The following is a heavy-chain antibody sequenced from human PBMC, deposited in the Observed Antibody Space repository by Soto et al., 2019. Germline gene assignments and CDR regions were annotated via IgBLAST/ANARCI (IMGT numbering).Heavy chain of an antibody. J-gene: IGHJ6*02. V-gene: IGHV3-30*18. CDR3: AKDRVIQLWAPGYYYGMDV. CDR1: RFTFSSFG. D-gene: IGHD5-18*01. Sequence: PGGSLRLSCAASRFTFSSFGIHWVRQAPGKGLEWVAFISYDGGKKYYGDSVKGRFTISRDNSKNTLYLQMDSLRTEDTALYYYAKDRVIQLWAPGYYYGMDVWGQGTTVTVS. CDR2: ISYDGGKK.